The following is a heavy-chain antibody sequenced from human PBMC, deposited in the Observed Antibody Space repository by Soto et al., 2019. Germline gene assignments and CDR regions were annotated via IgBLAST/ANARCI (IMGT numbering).Heavy chain of an antibody. CDR2: IYYSGST. Sequence: PSENLSLTCTVSGGSISSGSYYWSWIRQHPGKGLEWIGYIYYSGSTYYNPSLKSRVTISVDTSKNQFSLKLSSVTAADTAVYYCARDTSVLVPAARLYNWFDPWGQGTLVTVSS. D-gene: IGHD2-2*01. V-gene: IGHV4-31*03. J-gene: IGHJ5*02. CDR3: ARDTSVLVPAARLYNWFDP. CDR1: GGSISSGSYY.